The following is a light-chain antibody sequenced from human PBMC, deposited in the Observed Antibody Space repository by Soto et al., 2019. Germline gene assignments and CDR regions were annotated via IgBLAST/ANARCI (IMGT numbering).Light chain of an antibody. CDR1: ESVSNN. CDR3: QQYKNWPRT. Sequence: ETVMTQSAATLSVSPGERATLSCRASESVSNNLVWYQQKPGQAPRLLIYGASTRVTGIPASFSGSGSGTEFTLTISNLQSEDFAVYYCQQYKNWPRTFGQGTKVEIK. CDR2: GAS. V-gene: IGKV3-15*01. J-gene: IGKJ1*01.